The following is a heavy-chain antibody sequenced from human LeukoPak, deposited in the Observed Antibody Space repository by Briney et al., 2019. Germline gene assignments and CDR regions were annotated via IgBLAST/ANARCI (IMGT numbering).Heavy chain of an antibody. J-gene: IGHJ5*02. D-gene: IGHD3-22*01. CDR2: INPNSGGP. V-gene: IGHV1-2*02. CDR3: ARDSYDSSGYYYL. CDR1: GYTFTGYY. Sequence: ASVKVSCKASGYTFTGYYMHWVRQAPGQGLEWMGWINPNSGGPNLAQKFQGRITMTRDTSISTAYMELSRLRSDDTAVYYCARDSYDSSGYYYLWGQGTLVTVSS.